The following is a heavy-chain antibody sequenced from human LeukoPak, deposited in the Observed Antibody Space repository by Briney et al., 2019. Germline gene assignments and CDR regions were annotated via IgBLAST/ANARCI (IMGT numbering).Heavy chain of an antibody. D-gene: IGHD3-22*01. Sequence: ASVKVSCKASGYTFTSYYIHWLRKAPGQGFEWMGWSDPKSGATKYEHFQGRVTMTRDTSISTAYMELNRLTSDDTAVYNCARANSYDDNGYSPELRYWGQGTLVTVSS. CDR2: SDPKSGAT. CDR3: ARANSYDDNGYSPELRY. V-gene: IGHV1-2*02. CDR1: GYTFTSYY. J-gene: IGHJ4*02.